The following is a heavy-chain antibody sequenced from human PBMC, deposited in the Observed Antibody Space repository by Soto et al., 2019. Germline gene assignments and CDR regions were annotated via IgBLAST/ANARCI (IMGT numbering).Heavy chain of an antibody. D-gene: IGHD3-10*01. CDR3: AKDRRITMVRGVLRDFDS. CDR1: GFTYDTYP. V-gene: IGHV3-23*01. J-gene: IGHJ4*01. CDR2: ISGSGETP. Sequence: EVQLLESGGGLVQPGGSLRLSCAASGFTYDTYPMSWVRQAPGKGLEWASGISGSGETPYYADSVKGRFTISRDNYKNMLYLQMNSLRAEDTAVYYCAKDRRITMVRGVLRDFDSWGQGNLVTVSS.